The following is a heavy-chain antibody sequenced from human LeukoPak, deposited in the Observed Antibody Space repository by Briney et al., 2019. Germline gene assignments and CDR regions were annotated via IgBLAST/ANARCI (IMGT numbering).Heavy chain of an antibody. D-gene: IGHD4-17*01. Sequence: PGGSLRLSCAASGFTFSSYAMSWVRQAPGKGLECISGFSGSGGSTYYADSVKGRFTISRDNSKNTLYLQMNSLRAEDTAVYYCARGGLYGDYFDYWGQGTLVSVSS. CDR3: ARGGLYGDYFDY. V-gene: IGHV3-23*01. CDR2: FSGSGGST. J-gene: IGHJ4*02. CDR1: GFTFSSYA.